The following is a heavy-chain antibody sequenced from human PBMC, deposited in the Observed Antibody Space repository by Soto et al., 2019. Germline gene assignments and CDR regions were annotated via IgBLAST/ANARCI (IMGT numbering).Heavy chain of an antibody. CDR2: IKQDGSEK. Sequence: GGSLRLSCAASGFTFSSYWMSWVRQAPGKGLEWVANIKQDGSEKYYVDSVKGRFTISRDNAKNSLYLQMNSLRAEDTAVYYCAREGSYDSSGLFDYWGQGTLVTVSS. CDR1: GFTFSSYW. J-gene: IGHJ4*02. V-gene: IGHV3-7*01. D-gene: IGHD3-22*01. CDR3: AREGSYDSSGLFDY.